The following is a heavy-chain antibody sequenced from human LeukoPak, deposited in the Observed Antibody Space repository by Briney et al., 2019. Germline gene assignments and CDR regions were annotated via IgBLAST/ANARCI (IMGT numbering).Heavy chain of an antibody. J-gene: IGHJ4*02. D-gene: IGHD2-21*01. Sequence: GGSLRLSCAASGFTFRTYSMNWVRQAPGKGLEWVSSISSTSTYIYYADSVKGRFTISRDNAKNSLYLQMNSLRAEDTAVYYCARELAEAFDYWGQGTLVTVSS. CDR1: GFTFRTYS. CDR3: ARELAEAFDY. V-gene: IGHV3-21*01. CDR2: ISSTSTYI.